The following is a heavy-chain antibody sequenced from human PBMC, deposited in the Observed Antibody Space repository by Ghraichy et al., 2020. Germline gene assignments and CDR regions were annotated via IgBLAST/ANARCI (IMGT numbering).Heavy chain of an antibody. J-gene: IGHJ6*02. CDR1: GGSVSSDTYN. CDR2: IDNTGST. Sequence: SETLSLTCSVSGGSVSSDTYNWTWIRQPPGKGLEWIGFIDNTGSTKYNPSLKSRVTISVDTSKNLFSLKLTSVTAADSAVYYCARESLYYGSGIYYSPPRSSGMDVWGQGTTVTVSS. CDR3: ARESLYYGSGIYYSPPRSSGMDV. V-gene: IGHV4-61*01. D-gene: IGHD3-10*01.